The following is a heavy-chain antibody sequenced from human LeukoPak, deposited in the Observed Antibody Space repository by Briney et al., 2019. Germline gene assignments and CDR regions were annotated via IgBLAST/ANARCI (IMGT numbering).Heavy chain of an antibody. J-gene: IGHJ4*02. Sequence: GGSLRLSCAASGFTFRNYAVSWVRQAPGKGLEWVAFIRYDGSNKYYADSVKGRFTISRDNSKNTLYLQMNSLRAEDTAVYYCAKVRLRYFDWLLSLDYWGQGTPVTVSS. CDR3: AKVRLRYFDWLLSLDY. CDR2: IRYDGSNK. CDR1: GFTFRNYA. V-gene: IGHV3-30*02. D-gene: IGHD3-9*01.